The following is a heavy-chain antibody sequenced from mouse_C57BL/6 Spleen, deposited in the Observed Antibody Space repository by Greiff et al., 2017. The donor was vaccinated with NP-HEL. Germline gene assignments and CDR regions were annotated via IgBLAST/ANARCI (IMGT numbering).Heavy chain of an antibody. CDR1: GYTFTSYW. Sequence: QVQLQQPGAELVKPGASVKLSCKASGYTFTSYWMQWVKQRPGQGLEWIGEIDPSDSYTNYNQKFKGKATLTVDTSSSTAYMQLSSLTSEDSAVYYCARCGTTVVPYYFDYWGQGTTLTVSS. V-gene: IGHV1-50*01. D-gene: IGHD1-1*01. CDR3: ARCGTTVVPYYFDY. J-gene: IGHJ2*01. CDR2: IDPSDSYT.